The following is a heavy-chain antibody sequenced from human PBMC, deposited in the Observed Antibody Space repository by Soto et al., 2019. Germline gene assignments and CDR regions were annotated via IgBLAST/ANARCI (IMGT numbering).Heavy chain of an antibody. CDR2: IWYDGSNK. CDR3: HGEGSGRVNYGMDV. CDR1: VFTCSSYG. D-gene: IGHD3-10*01. J-gene: IGHJ6*02. Sequence: PRGSLRLSCAASVFTCSSYGMHWCRQAPGKGLGWVAVIWYDGSNKYYADSVKGRFTISRDNSKNTLYLQMNSLRAEDTAVYYCHGEGSGRVNYGMDVWGQGTTVTVSS. V-gene: IGHV3-33*01.